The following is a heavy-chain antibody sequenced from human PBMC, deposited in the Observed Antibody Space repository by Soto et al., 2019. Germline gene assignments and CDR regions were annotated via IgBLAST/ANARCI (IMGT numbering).Heavy chain of an antibody. CDR1: GGSISNGYH. Sequence: SETLSLTCTVSGGSISNGYHWAWIRQPPGMRLEWVASIFHTGTTYYNPSLTSRVTISVDTSKNQFSLKLSSVTAADTAVYYCARVGRGGYWFDPWGQGTLVTVSS. J-gene: IGHJ5*02. CDR2: IFHTGTT. V-gene: IGHV4-38-2*02. CDR3: ARVGRGGYWFDP. D-gene: IGHD2-15*01.